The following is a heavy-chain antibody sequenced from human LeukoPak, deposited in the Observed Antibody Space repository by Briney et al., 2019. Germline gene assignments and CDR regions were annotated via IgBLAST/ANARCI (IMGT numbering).Heavy chain of an antibody. CDR3: AREEAGTYGFEY. CDR2: TFYRSQWYN. J-gene: IGHJ4*02. Sequence: SQTLSLTCAIFGDSVSSNSGAWNRIRQSPSRGLEWLGRTFYRSQWYNDYAVSVKGRIAINPDTSKNQFSLQLNSVTPEDTAVYYCAREEAGTYGFEYWGQGTLVTVSS. D-gene: IGHD3-10*01. CDR1: GDSVSSNSGA. V-gene: IGHV6-1*01.